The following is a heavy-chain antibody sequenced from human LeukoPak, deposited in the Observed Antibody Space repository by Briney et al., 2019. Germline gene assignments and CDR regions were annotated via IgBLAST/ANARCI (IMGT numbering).Heavy chain of an antibody. D-gene: IGHD6-13*01. V-gene: IGHV1-8*03. J-gene: IGHJ3*02. CDR1: GYTFTSYD. Sequence: GESLKVSCKASGYTFTSYDINWVRQATGQGLEWMGWMNPNSGNTGYAQKFQGRVTITRNTSISTAYMELSSLRSEDTAVYYCARGTSSWYKGDAFDIWGQGTMVTVSS. CDR2: MNPNSGNT. CDR3: ARGTSSWYKGDAFDI.